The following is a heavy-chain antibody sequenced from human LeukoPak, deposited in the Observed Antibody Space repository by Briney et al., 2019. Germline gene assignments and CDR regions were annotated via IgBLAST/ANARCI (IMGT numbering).Heavy chain of an antibody. D-gene: IGHD2-15*01. V-gene: IGHV2-5*01. CDR3: AHSSGFCSGGNCYLVLFDY. CDR1: GFSLSTSGVG. Sequence: SGPTLVNPTQTLTLTCTFSGFSLSTSGVGVGWIRQPPGKALEWLALIYWNDDKRYSPSLKSRLTITKDTSKNQVVLTMTNMDPVDTGTYYCAHSSGFCSGGNCYLVLFDYWGQGTLVTVSS. J-gene: IGHJ4*02. CDR2: IYWNDDK.